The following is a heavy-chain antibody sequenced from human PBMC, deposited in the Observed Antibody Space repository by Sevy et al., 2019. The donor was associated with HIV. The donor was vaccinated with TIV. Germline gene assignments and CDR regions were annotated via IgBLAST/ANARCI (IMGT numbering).Heavy chain of an antibody. CDR1: GGSISSSSYY. CDR2: MYYSGST. Sequence: SETLSLTCNVSGGSISSSSYYWGWIRQPPGKGLEWIGSMYYSGSTYYNPSLKSRVTISVDTSKNQFSLKLSSVTATDTAVYYCARHDYGDYGGVDCWGPRTLVTVSS. D-gene: IGHD4-17*01. CDR3: ARHDYGDYGGVDC. V-gene: IGHV4-39*01. J-gene: IGHJ4*02.